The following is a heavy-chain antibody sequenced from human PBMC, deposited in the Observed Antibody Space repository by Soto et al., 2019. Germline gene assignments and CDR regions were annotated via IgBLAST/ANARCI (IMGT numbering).Heavy chain of an antibody. V-gene: IGHV4-4*02. CDR1: GGSFSSDTW. CDR3: ARVLGNAAYGMDV. D-gene: IGHD3-16*01. J-gene: IGHJ6*02. CDR2: IYHTETT. Sequence: QVQLQESGPGLVKSSGTLSLTCAVSGGSFSSDTWWSWVRQPPGKGLEWIGEIYHTETTNYNPSLKSSVTMSVDKSKNQFSLKLSSVSAADTAVYYCARVLGNAAYGMDVWGQGTTVTVSS.